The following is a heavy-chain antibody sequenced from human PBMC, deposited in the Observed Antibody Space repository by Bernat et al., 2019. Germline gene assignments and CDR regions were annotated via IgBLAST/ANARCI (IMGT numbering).Heavy chain of an antibody. J-gene: IGHJ5*02. D-gene: IGHD6-13*01. V-gene: IGHV3-33*01. CDR3: ATAYSSNWPENP. Sequence: QVQLVESGGGVVQPGRSLRLSCAASGFTFSSYGMHWVRQAPGKGLEWVAVIWYDGSNKYYADSVKGRFTISRDISKNTLYLQMSNLRAEDTAVYYCATAYSSNWPENPWGQGTLVTVSS. CDR1: GFTFSSYG. CDR2: IWYDGSNK.